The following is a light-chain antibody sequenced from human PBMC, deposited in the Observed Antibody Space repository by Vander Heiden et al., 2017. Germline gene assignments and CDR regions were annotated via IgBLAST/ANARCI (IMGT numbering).Light chain of an antibody. CDR3: GTWDSGLSVGV. V-gene: IGLV1-51*01. CDR2: DND. J-gene: IGLJ3*02. CDR1: SSNIGKSF. Sequence: QSVLTQPPSVSAAPGQTVTISCSGSSSNIGKSFVSWYQQFRGTAPKLLIYDNDKRPSGTPARFSGAKSGTSATLDITGLQTGDEADYYWGTWDSGLSVGVFGTGTKLTVL.